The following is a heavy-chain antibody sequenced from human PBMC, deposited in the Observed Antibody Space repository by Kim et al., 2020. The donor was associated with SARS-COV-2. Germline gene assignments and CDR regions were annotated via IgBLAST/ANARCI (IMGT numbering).Heavy chain of an antibody. D-gene: IGHD2-21*01. Sequence: GGSLRLSCTTSGFTFFGHAMSWVRQAPGKGMEWFSSIDGSDGTTYYVDSVKGRFSISRDDSRNTLYLQMSALRADDTATYYCLKGGWGWIWDYWGQGTLVTVSS. V-gene: IGHV3-23*01. J-gene: IGHJ4*02. CDR2: IDGSDGTT. CDR1: GFTFFGHA. CDR3: LKGGWGWIWDY.